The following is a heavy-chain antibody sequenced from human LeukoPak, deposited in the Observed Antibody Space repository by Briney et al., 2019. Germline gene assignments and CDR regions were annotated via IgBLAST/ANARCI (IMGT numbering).Heavy chain of an antibody. Sequence: QPGGSLRLSCAASGFTFSSYGMHWVRQAPGKGLEWVSYISSSGSTIYYADSVKGRFTISRDNAKNSLYLQMNSLRAEDTAVYYCATRDQGYSYGMTDAFDIWGQGTMVTVSS. D-gene: IGHD5-18*01. CDR2: ISSSGSTI. CDR1: GFTFSSYG. CDR3: ATRDQGYSYGMTDAFDI. V-gene: IGHV3-48*04. J-gene: IGHJ3*02.